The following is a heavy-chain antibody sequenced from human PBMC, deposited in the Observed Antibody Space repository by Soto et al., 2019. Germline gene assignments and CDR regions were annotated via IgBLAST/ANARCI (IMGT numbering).Heavy chain of an antibody. J-gene: IGHJ4*02. CDR1: VFTFSTYA. V-gene: IGHV3-48*02. CDR2: ISSSSSAI. Sequence: WWSLRLSCSASVFTFSTYAMNWLRQFPGRGLEWVSYISSSSSAIDYADSVKGRFTVSRDNAKNSLYLQMNSLRDEDTAVYYCASDRSLGSNWYYYLESWGQGTLVTVSS. D-gene: IGHD3-16*01. CDR3: ASDRSLGSNWYYYLES.